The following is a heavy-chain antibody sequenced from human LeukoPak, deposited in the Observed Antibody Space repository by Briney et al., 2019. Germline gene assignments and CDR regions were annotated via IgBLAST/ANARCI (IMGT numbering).Heavy chain of an antibody. CDR1: GFTFSSYS. J-gene: IGHJ3*02. CDR3: ARAGGYCSSTSCYLTAFDI. V-gene: IGHV3-21*01. D-gene: IGHD2-2*01. Sequence: GGSLRLSCAASGFTFSSYSMNWVRQAPGKGLEWVSSISSSSSYIYYADSVKGRFTISRDNAKNSLYLQMNSLRAEDTAVYYCARAGGYCSSTSCYLTAFDIWGQGTMATVSS. CDR2: ISSSSSYI.